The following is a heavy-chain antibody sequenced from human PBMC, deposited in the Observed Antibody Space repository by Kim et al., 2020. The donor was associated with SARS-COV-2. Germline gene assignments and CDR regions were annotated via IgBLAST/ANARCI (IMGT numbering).Heavy chain of an antibody. CDR3: AKDVLRIEDYYGSGSGWFDP. Sequence: RFTISRDNSKNTLYLQMNSLRAEDTAVYYCAKDVLRIEDYYGSGSGWFDPWGQGTLVTVSS. V-gene: IGHV3-23*01. J-gene: IGHJ5*02. D-gene: IGHD3-10*01.